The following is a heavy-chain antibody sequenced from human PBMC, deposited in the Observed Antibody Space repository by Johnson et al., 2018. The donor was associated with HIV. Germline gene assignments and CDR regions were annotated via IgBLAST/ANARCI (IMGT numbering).Heavy chain of an antibody. J-gene: IGHJ3*02. D-gene: IGHD3-16*01. CDR1: GFTFSNYW. CDR3: TTDLGIGGYAFDI. V-gene: IGHV3-7*03. Sequence: VQLLESGGGLVQPGGSLTLSCAASGFTFSNYWMTWVRQAPGKGLEWVANIKEDGNEKYFVDSVKGRFTISRDHAENSLYLHMNSLRAEDTAVYYCTTDLGIGGYAFDIWGQGTMVTVSS. CDR2: IKEDGNEK.